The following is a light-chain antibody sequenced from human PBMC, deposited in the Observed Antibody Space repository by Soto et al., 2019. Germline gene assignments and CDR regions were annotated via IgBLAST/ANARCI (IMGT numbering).Light chain of an antibody. Sequence: DIQMTQSPSSLSASVGDRVTITCQASQDISSYLNWYQQKPGKAPKLLIYAASTLQSGVPSRFSGSGSGTEFTLTISSLQPEDFATYYCQQFNSYPITFGQGTRLEIK. CDR1: QDISSY. CDR3: QQFNSYPIT. J-gene: IGKJ5*01. CDR2: AAS. V-gene: IGKV1-9*01.